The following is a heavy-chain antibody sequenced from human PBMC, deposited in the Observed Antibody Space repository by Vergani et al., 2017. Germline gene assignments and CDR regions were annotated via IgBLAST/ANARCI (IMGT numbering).Heavy chain of an antibody. D-gene: IGHD4-11*01. J-gene: IGHJ6*03. CDR2: IDHTGRP. V-gene: IGHV4-34*01. CDR3: ARVNTETNGHLYYYYYMDV. CDR1: GGSFTSYH. Sequence: QVQLQQWGGGLFKPSETLSLTCVVNGGSFTSYHWTWIRQSPGEGLEWVGDIDHTGRPDYNPSLKSRLTMSVDKSRTQFSLTLNSVTATDTAIYFCARVNTETNGHLYYYYYMDVWGQGTAVTVS.